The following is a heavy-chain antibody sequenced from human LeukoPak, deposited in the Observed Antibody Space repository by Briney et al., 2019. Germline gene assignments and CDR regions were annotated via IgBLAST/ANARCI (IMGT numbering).Heavy chain of an antibody. CDR2: MNPNSGNT. CDR3: ARASTVGSGYYLHLLDAFDI. V-gene: IGHV1-8*03. CDR1: GYTFTSYD. D-gene: IGHD3-22*01. Sequence: ASVKVSCKASGYTFTSYDINWVRQATGQGLEWMGWMNPNSGNTGYAQKFQGRVTITRNTSISTAYMELSSLRSEDTAVYYCARASTVGSGYYLHLLDAFDIWGQGTMVTVSS. J-gene: IGHJ3*02.